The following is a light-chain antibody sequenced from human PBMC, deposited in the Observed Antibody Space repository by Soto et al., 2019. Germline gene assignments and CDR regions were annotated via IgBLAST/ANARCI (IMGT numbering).Light chain of an antibody. CDR2: EVS. CDR1: SSDGGNYKY. J-gene: IGLJ1*01. CDR3: FSYTSSGTYV. Sequence: QSVLTQPASVSGSPGQSITISCTGTSSDGGNYKYVSWYQQHPGKAPKLMIYEVSNRPSGVSNRFSGSKSRNTASLTISGLQAEVYTDYYCFSYTSSGTYVFGTGTKVTVL. V-gene: IGLV2-14*01.